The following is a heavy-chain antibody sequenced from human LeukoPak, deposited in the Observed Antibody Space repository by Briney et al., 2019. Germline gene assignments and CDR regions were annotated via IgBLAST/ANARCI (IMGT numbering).Heavy chain of an antibody. CDR2: INHSGST. CDR1: GGSISSYY. V-gene: IGHV4-34*01. Sequence: SETLSLTCTVSGGSISSYYRSWIRQPPGKGLEWIGEINHSGSTNYNPSLKSRVTISVDTSKNQFSLKLSSVTAADTAVYYCARGRVGATTEEDFDYWGQGTLVTVSS. J-gene: IGHJ4*02. D-gene: IGHD1-26*01. CDR3: ARGRVGATTEEDFDY.